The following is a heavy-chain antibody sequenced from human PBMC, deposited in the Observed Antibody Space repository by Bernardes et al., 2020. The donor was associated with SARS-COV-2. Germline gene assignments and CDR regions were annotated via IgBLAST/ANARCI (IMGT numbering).Heavy chain of an antibody. D-gene: IGHD3-22*01. CDR2: IYYSGST. J-gene: IGHJ6*02. V-gene: IGHV4-31*03. Sequence: SETLSLTCTVSGGSISSGGYYWSWIRQHPGQGLEWIGYIYYSGSTYSNPSLNRRVTISVDTSKNQFSLTLRSVTAADTAVYYCARGTGRTSSGYYWNYYYYGMDVWGQGTTVTVSS. CDR3: ARGTGRTSSGYYWNYYYYGMDV. CDR1: GGSISSGGYY.